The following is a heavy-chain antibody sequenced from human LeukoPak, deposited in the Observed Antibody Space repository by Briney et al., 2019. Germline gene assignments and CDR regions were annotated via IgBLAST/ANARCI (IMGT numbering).Heavy chain of an antibody. D-gene: IGHD6-13*01. CDR2: IIPIFGTA. J-gene: IGHJ4*02. V-gene: IGHV1-69*13. CDR1: GGTFSSYA. Sequence: SVNVSCKASGGTFSSYAISWVRQAPGQGLEWMGGIIPIFGTANYAQKFQGRVTITADESTSTAYMELSSLRSEDTAVYYCARDEDSSSWYYFDYWGQGTLVTVSS. CDR3: ARDEDSSSWYYFDY.